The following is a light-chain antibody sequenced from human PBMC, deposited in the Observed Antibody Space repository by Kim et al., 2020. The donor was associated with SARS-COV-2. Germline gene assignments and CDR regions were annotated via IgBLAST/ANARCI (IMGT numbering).Light chain of an antibody. V-gene: IGLV2-8*01. CDR3: SSYAGSLLVI. CDR1: SSDVGGYNY. CDR2: EVN. J-gene: IGLJ2*01. Sequence: QSALTQPPSASGSPGQSVTISCTGTSSDVGGYNYVSWYHQYPGKAPRLVIYEVNKRPSGVPDRFSGSKSGNTASLTVSGLQAEDEADYYCSSYAGSLLVIFGGGTQLTVL.